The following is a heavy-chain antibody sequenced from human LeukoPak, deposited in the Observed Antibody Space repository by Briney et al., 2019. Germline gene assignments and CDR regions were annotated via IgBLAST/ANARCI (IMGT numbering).Heavy chain of an antibody. D-gene: IGHD3-10*01. J-gene: IGHJ5*02. CDR1: GGSSSGYY. Sequence: PSETLSLTCAVYGGSSSGYYWSWIRQPPGKGLEWIGEINHSGSTSYNPSLKSRVTISVDTSKNQFSLKLSSVTAADTAVYYCARAGLLWFGELPTVNRFDPWGQGTLVTVSS. V-gene: IGHV4-34*01. CDR2: INHSGST. CDR3: ARAGLLWFGELPTVNRFDP.